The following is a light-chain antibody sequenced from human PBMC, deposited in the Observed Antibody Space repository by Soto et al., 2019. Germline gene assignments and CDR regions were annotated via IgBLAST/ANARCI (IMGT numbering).Light chain of an antibody. CDR1: SSDIGSYNL. V-gene: IGLV2-23*01. CDR3: CSYAGRGTFV. CDR2: EGS. J-gene: IGLJ1*01. Sequence: QSVLTQPASVSGSPGQSITISCTGASSDIGSYNLVSWYQQHPGKAPRLMIYEGSKRPAGVSYRFSGSKSGNTASLTISGLQAEDEAYYYCCSYAGRGTFVFGTGTKLTVL.